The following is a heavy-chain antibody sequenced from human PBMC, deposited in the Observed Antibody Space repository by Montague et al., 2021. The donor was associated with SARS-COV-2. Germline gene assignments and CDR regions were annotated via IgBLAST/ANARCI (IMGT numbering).Heavy chain of an antibody. D-gene: IGHD4-11*01. Sequence: SLRLSLSASGFTVSSNYMSWVRQAPGKGLEWVSVIYSDVSTYYADSVKGRFTISRDNSKNTLYLQMNSLRAEDTAVYYCARVVTYAFDVWGQGTMVTVSS. V-gene: IGHV3-66*01. J-gene: IGHJ3*01. CDR1: GFTVSSNY. CDR2: IYSDVST. CDR3: ARVVTYAFDV.